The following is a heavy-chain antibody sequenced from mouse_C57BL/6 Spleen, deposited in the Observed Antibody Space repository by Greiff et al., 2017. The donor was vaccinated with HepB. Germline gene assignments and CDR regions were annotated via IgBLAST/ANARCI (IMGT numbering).Heavy chain of an antibody. J-gene: IGHJ4*01. V-gene: IGHV1-39*01. D-gene: IGHD1-1*01. CDR1: GYSFPDYN. CDR3: ARSPLYGSSYVGYAMDY. Sequence: EVKLQQSGPELVKPGASVKISCKASGYSFPDYNMNWVKQSNGKSLEWIGVINPNYGTTSYNQKFKGKATLNVDQSSSTAYIQLNSLLSEDSAVYYCARSPLYGSSYVGYAMDYWGQGTSVTVSS. CDR2: INPNYGTT.